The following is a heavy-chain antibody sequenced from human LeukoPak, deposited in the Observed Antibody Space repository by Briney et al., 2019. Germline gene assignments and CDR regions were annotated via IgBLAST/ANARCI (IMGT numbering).Heavy chain of an antibody. V-gene: IGHV1-2*02. CDR2: INPNSGGT. J-gene: IGHJ3*02. CDR3: ASVFMVRGVHDAFDI. Sequence: ASVKVSCKASGYTFTGYYMHWVRQAPGQGLEWMGWINPNSGGTNYAQKFQGRVTMTRDTSISTAYMELSGLRSDDTAVYYCASVFMVRGVHDAFDIWGQGTMVTVSS. D-gene: IGHD3-10*01. CDR1: GYTFTGYY.